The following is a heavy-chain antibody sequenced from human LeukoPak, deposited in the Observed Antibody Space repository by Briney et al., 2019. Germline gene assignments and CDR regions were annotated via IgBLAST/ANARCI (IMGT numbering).Heavy chain of an antibody. CDR3: ARDQGVGHYFDS. J-gene: IGHJ4*02. CDR1: GFTVSNSY. V-gene: IGHV3-53*01. Sequence: PGGSLRLSCAASGFTVSNSYMSWVRQAPGKGLEWVSAIYSGGTTQYADPVKGRFTISRDNSRNTLYFQMNSLRAEDTAVYYCARDQGVGHYFDSWGQGTLVTVSS. CDR2: IYSGGTT. D-gene: IGHD3-10*01.